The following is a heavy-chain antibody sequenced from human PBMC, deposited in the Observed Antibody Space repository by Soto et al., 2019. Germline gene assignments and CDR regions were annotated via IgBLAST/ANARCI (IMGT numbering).Heavy chain of an antibody. D-gene: IGHD3-22*01. CDR3: ARVSKEGNGYYCDAFDI. Sequence: SETLSLTCGVSGDSITSTSYWSWVRQPPGKGLEWIGEIYHSGGTNSNPSLKSRVTMSVDKSKNQFSLRLSSVTAADTALYYCARVSKEGNGYYCDAFDIWGRGTMVTVSS. CDR2: IYHSGGT. J-gene: IGHJ3*02. V-gene: IGHV4-4*02. CDR1: GDSITSTSY.